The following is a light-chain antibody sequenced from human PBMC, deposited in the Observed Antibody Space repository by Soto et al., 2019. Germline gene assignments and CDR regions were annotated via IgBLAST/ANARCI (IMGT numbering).Light chain of an antibody. J-gene: IGKJ5*01. Sequence: EIVMTQSPATLSVSPGERATLSCSSSQNVSSSLAWYQQKPGQAPRLLIYGASTRATGIPARFSGSGSGTEFALTISSLQSEDFAVYYCQQYNNWPPITFGQGNDWRL. CDR3: QQYNNWPPIT. CDR1: QNVSSS. CDR2: GAS. V-gene: IGKV3-15*01.